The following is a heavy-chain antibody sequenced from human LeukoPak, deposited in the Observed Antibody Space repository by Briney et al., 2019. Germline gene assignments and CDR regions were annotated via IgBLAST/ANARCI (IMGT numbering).Heavy chain of an antibody. V-gene: IGHV4-59*01. CDR1: GGSISSYY. Sequence: PSETLSLTCTVSGGSISSYYWSWIRQPPGKGLEWIGYIYYSGSTNYNPSLKSRVTISVDTSKNQFSLKLSSVTAADTAVYYCARGVVPAATDWYFDLWGRGTLVTVSS. D-gene: IGHD2-2*01. CDR2: IYYSGST. J-gene: IGHJ2*01. CDR3: ARGVVPAATDWYFDL.